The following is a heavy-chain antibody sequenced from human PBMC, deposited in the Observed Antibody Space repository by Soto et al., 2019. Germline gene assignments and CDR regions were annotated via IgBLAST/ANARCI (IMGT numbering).Heavy chain of an antibody. J-gene: IGHJ6*02. Sequence: GGSLRLSCAASGYSFIGSAIYWVRQACGDGLEWVARIRTRGNRYATAYAASMKGRFTVSRADSKNMAYLQMNGLKTEDTAVYYCATTVIPRYYGLEAWGQETTLNVSS. D-gene: IGHD4-17*01. V-gene: IGHV3-73*01. CDR1: GYSFIGSA. CDR2: IRTRGNRYAT. CDR3: ATTVIPRYYGLEA.